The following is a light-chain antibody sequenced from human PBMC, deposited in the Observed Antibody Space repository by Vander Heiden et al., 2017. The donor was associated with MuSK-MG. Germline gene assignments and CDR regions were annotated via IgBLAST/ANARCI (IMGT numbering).Light chain of an antibody. CDR3: MQALQTPPCS. J-gene: IGKJ2*04. Sequence: DIVMTQSPLSLPVTPGEPASISCRSSQSLLHSNGYNYLDWYLQKPGQSPQLLIYLGSNRASGVPDRFSGSGSGTDFTLKISRVEAEDVGVYYCMQALQTPPCSFGQGNKLEIK. V-gene: IGKV2-28*01. CDR1: QSLLHSNGYNY. CDR2: LGS.